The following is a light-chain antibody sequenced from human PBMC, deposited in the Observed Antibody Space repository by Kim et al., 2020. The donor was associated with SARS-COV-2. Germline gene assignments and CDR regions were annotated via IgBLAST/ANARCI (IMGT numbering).Light chain of an antibody. CDR3: AAWDDSLSVLL. CDR2: RNN. Sequence: GQRVTISCSGSSSNIGTNYVYWYQQLPGTAPKLLIYRNNQRPSGVPDRFSGSKSGTSASLAISGLRSEDEADYYCAAWDDSLSVLLFGGGTKLTVL. V-gene: IGLV1-47*01. J-gene: IGLJ2*01. CDR1: SSNIGTNY.